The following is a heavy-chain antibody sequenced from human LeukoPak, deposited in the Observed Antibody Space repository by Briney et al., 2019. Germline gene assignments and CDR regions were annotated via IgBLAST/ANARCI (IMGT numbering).Heavy chain of an antibody. CDR1: GLSISMDY. V-gene: IGHV4-59*01. CDR3: AGLSLKWLVLGY. CDR2: IYYSLST. Sequence: SYTLFLTGTFSGLSISMDYLSWIHHPPRKGLEWIGYIYYSLSTNYNPSLKTRVTISVDTSTNPSSLKLSSVTAAAPAVYSCAGLSLKWLVLGYWGQGTLVTVSS. D-gene: IGHD6-19*01. J-gene: IGHJ4*02.